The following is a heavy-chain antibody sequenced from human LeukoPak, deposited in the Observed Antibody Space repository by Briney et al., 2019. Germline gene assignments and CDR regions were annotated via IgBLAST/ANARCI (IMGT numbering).Heavy chain of an antibody. Sequence: PSETLSLTCAVYGGSFSGYYWSWIRQPPGKGLEWIGEINHSGSTNYNPSLKSRVTISVDTSKNQLSLKLSSVTAADTAVYYCARERYYYGSGSFFQPWGQGTLVTVSS. D-gene: IGHD3-10*01. J-gene: IGHJ1*01. CDR2: INHSGST. CDR3: ARERYYYGSGSFFQP. V-gene: IGHV4-34*01. CDR1: GGSFSGYY.